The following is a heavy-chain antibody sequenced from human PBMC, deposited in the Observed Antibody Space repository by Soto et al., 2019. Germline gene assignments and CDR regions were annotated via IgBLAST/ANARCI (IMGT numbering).Heavy chain of an antibody. CDR3: AKDNGGWELLPGRITHFDY. CDR2: ISGSGGST. CDR1: GFTFSSYA. D-gene: IGHD1-26*01. V-gene: IGHV3-23*01. J-gene: IGHJ4*02. Sequence: GGSLRLSCAASGFTFSSYAMSWVRQAPGKGLEWVSAISGSGGSTYYADSVKGRFTISRDNSKNTLYLQMNSLRAEDTAVYYCAKDNGGWELLPGRITHFDYWGQGTLVTVSS.